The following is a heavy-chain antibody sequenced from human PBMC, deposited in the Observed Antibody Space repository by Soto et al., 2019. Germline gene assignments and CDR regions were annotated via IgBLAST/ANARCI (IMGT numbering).Heavy chain of an antibody. Sequence: SETLSLTCSFSGGSISSNSYSWGWIRQPPGKGLEWIGTLYSSRDTYYNPSLKSRDTISPDTSQNQFSLDLTSVTATDTAVYFCARHPGYCSGGSCNGQYTLDGWGQGTTVT. J-gene: IGHJ6*02. CDR3: ARHPGYCSGGSCNGQYTLDG. V-gene: IGHV4-39*01. D-gene: IGHD2-15*01. CDR2: LYSSRDT. CDR1: GGSISSNSYS.